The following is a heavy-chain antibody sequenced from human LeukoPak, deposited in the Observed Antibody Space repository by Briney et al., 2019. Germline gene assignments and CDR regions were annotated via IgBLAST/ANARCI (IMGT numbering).Heavy chain of an antibody. CDR2: INSDGSST. CDR3: AREGSGWYAVDY. J-gene: IGHJ4*02. V-gene: IGHV3-74*01. D-gene: IGHD6-19*01. Sequence: GGSLRLSCAASGFTSSSYWMHWVRQAPGKGLVWVSRINSDGSSTSYADSVKGRFTISRDNAKNTLYLQMNSLRAEDTAVYYCAREGSGWYAVDYWGQGTLVTVSS. CDR1: GFTSSSYW.